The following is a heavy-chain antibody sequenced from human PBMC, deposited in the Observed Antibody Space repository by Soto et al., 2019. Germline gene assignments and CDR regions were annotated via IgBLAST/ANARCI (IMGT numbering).Heavy chain of an antibody. V-gene: IGHV3-23*01. CDR3: AKRDRSNWSYFDY. Sequence: GGSLRLSCAASGFTFSNYAMTWVRQAPGRGLEWVSVITGGGDTAYYADSVKGRLTISRDNSKNTLYLQMNSLRAEDTALYYCAKRDRSNWSYFDYWGQGTLVTVSS. CDR1: GFTFSNYA. J-gene: IGHJ4*02. D-gene: IGHD1-20*01. CDR2: ITGGGDTA.